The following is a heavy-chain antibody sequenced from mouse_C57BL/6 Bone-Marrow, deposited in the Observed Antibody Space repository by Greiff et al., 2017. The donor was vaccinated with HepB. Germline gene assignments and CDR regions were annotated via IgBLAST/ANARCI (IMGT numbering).Heavy chain of an antibody. D-gene: IGHD2-4*01. CDR2: IYPGDGDT. J-gene: IGHJ4*01. CDR3: ARSYDYDDGDLFYAMDY. CDR1: GYAFSSSW. Sequence: QVQLQQSGPELVKPGASVKISCKASGYAFSSSWMNWVKQRPGKGLEWIGRIYPGDGDTTYNGKFTGKATLTADKSSSTAYMQRSSLTSEDSAVYFCARSYDYDDGDLFYAMDYWGQGTSVTVSS. V-gene: IGHV1-82*01.